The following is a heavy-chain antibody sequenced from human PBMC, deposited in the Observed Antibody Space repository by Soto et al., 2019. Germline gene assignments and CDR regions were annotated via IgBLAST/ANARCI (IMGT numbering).Heavy chain of an antibody. CDR2: IYYSGST. V-gene: IGHV4-31*03. Sequence: QVQLQESGPGLVKPSQTLSLTCTVSGGSISSGGYYWSWIRQHPGKGLEWIGYIYYSGSTYYNPSLKSRFTISLDTSKNQFPLKLSSVTAADTAVYYCARGGRRSPGMDVWGQGTTVTVSS. J-gene: IGHJ6*02. CDR3: ARGGRRSPGMDV. CDR1: GGSISSGGYY.